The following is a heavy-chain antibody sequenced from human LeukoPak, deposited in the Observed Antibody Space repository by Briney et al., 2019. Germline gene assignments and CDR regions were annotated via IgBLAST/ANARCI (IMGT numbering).Heavy chain of an antibody. J-gene: IGHJ4*02. D-gene: IGHD3-22*01. Sequence: GGSLRLSCAASGFTFSSYSMNWVRQAPGKGLEWVSYISSSSSTIYYADSVKGRFTISRDNAKNSLYLQMNSLRAEDTAVYCCARDFLRPSYDSSGYYYSYGYWGQGTLVTVSS. V-gene: IGHV3-48*01. CDR2: ISSSSSTI. CDR3: ARDFLRPSYDSSGYYYSYGY. CDR1: GFTFSSYS.